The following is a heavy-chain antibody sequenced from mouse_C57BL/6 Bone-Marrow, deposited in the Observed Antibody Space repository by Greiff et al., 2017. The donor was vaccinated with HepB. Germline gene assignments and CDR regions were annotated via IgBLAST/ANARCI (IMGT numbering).Heavy chain of an antibody. Sequence: EVQLVESGEGLVKPGGSLKLSCAASGFTFSSYAMSWVRQTPEKRLEWVAYISSGCDYIYYADTVKGRFTISRDNARNTLYLQMSSLKSEDTAMYYCTRDPLRYGWYFDVWGTGTTVTVSS. CDR2: ISSGCDYI. J-gene: IGHJ1*03. CDR3: TRDPLRYGWYFDV. V-gene: IGHV5-9-1*02. D-gene: IGHD1-1*01. CDR1: GFTFSSYA.